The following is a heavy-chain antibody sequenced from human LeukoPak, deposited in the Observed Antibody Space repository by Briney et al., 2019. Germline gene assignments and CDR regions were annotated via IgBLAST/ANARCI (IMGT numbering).Heavy chain of an antibody. J-gene: IGHJ4*02. CDR2: IFWDGDR. CDR1: GFSITTDGVG. CDR3: AHSLRHPSCSGGNCYYFDY. D-gene: IGHD2-15*01. Sequence: SGPTLVNPTQTLPLTCTVTGFSITTDGVGVGWIRQAPGKALEWLAIIFWDGDRRYNSSLRSRLTITSVNSRNQVVLIMTNMDPVDTATYFCAHSLRHPSCSGGNCYYFDYWGQGTLVTVSS. V-gene: IGHV2-5*02.